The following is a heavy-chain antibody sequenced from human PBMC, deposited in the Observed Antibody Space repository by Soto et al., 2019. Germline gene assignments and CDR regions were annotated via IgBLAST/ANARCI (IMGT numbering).Heavy chain of an antibody. V-gene: IGHV3-15*07. CDR1: GFTFSNAW. CDR3: TTSSSWYWAYYYGMDV. D-gene: IGHD6-13*01. Sequence: GGSLRLSCAASGFTFSNAWMNWVRQAPGKGLEWVGRIKSKTDGGTTDYAAPVKGRFTISRDDSKNTLYLQMNSLKTGDTAVYYCTTSSSWYWAYYYGMDVWGQGTTVTVSS. CDR2: IKSKTDGGTT. J-gene: IGHJ6*02.